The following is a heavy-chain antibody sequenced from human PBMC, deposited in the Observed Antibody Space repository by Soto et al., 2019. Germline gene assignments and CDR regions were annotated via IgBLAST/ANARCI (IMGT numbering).Heavy chain of an antibody. V-gene: IGHV5-51*01. CDR3: ARDWAGDTSLFDL. CDR1: QNTFTSHW. CDR2: IYLGDSNT. D-gene: IGHD6-19*01. Sequence: PGESLKISCKVSQNTFTSHWIGWVRQMPGKGLEWMGLIYLGDSNTKYSASFQGQVTISADRSINTAFLQWSNLEASDSGIYYCARDWAGDTSLFDLWGQGTLVTVSS. J-gene: IGHJ4*02.